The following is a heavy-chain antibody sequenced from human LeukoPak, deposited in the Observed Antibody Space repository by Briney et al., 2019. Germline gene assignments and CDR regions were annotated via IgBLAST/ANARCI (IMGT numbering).Heavy chain of an antibody. CDR3: ARLWFGESPLDY. CDR2: INQDGSEK. V-gene: IGHV3-7*01. CDR1: GFTFSSYW. D-gene: IGHD3-10*01. J-gene: IGHJ4*02. Sequence: PGGSLRLSCAASGFTFSSYWMTWVRQAPGKGLEWVANINQDGSEKYYVDSVKGRFTISRDNAKNSLYLQMNSLRAEDTAVYYCARLWFGESPLDYWGQGTLVTVSS.